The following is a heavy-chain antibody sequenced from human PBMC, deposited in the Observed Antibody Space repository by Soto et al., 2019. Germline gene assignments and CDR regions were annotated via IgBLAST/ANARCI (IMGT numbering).Heavy chain of an antibody. Sequence: EVQLVESGGGLIQPGGSLRLSCAVSGFTVSNNYMSWVRQAPGKGLEGVSVIYSGGYTAYGDSVKGRFTISRDNSKNTIYLRMNSRGADAAAFFYWATQRGGGGYWGQGTLVTVSS. CDR3: ATQRGGGGY. CDR2: IYSGGYT. D-gene: IGHD6-25*01. J-gene: IGHJ4*02. CDR1: GFTVSNNY. V-gene: IGHV3-53*01.